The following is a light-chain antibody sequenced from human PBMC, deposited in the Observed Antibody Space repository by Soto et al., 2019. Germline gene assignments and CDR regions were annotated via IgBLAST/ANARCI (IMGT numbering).Light chain of an antibody. CDR3: QQYNNWPRT. Sequence: EIVRTQSPATLSVSPGERATLSCRASQSVSSNLAWYEQQPGQAPRLLIYGASTRATGIPARFSGSGSGTEFTLTISSLQSEDFAVYYCQQYNNWPRTFGQGTKVEIK. V-gene: IGKV3-15*01. J-gene: IGKJ1*01. CDR1: QSVSSN. CDR2: GAS.